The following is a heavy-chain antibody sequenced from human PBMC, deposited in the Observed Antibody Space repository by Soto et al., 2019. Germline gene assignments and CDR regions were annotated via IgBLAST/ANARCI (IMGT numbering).Heavy chain of an antibody. Sequence: PSETLSLTCTVSGDSISSNNYYWGWIRQPPGKGLEWIGNIYYRGSSYYIPSLQSRVIMSVDTSKNQFSLKLSSVSAADTAVYYCARHKILERVFDYWVQGTQVTVSS. J-gene: IGHJ4*02. CDR2: IYYRGSS. CDR3: ARHKILERVFDY. V-gene: IGHV4-39*01. CDR1: GDSISSNNYY. D-gene: IGHD3-3*01.